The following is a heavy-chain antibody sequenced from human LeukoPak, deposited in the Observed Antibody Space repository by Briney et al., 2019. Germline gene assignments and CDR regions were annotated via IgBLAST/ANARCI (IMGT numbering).Heavy chain of an antibody. D-gene: IGHD2-2*01. CDR1: GASICSYY. CDR2: IYYSGYT. J-gene: IGHJ4*02. CDR3: ARDPGPYCTTTSCYVDY. Sequence: SETLSLTCTVSGASICSYYWSWIRQPPGKGLEWIGCIYYSGYTNYNPSLKSRVTMSVDTSKNQFSLKVSSVTAADTAVYYCARDPGPYCTTTSCYVDYWGRGTLVTVSS. V-gene: IGHV4-59*01.